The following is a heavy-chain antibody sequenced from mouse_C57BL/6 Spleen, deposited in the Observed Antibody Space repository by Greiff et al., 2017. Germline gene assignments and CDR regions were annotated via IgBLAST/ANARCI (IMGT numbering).Heavy chain of an antibody. J-gene: IGHJ4*01. CDR2: IYPGDGDT. D-gene: IGHD4-1*01. Sequence: QVQLQQSGAELVKPGASVKISCKASGYAFSSYLMNWVKQRPGKGLEWIGQIYPGDGDTNYNGKFKGKATLTADKSSSTAYMQLSSLTSEDSAVYFCARSGTGTYYAMDYWGQGTSVTVSS. V-gene: IGHV1-80*01. CDR1: GYAFSSYL. CDR3: ARSGTGTYYAMDY.